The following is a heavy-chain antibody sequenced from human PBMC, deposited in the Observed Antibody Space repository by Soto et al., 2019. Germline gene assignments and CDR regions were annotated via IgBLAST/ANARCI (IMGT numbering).Heavy chain of an antibody. D-gene: IGHD3-10*01. V-gene: IGHV4-59*08. CDR2: IYYRGST. CDR3: ARQVSTMVRGVIPGWFDP. J-gene: IGHJ5*02. CDR1: GGSISSYY. Sequence: SETLSLTCTVSGGSISSYYWSWIRQPPGKGLEWIGYIYYRGSTNYNPSLKSRVTISVDTSKNQFSLKLSSVTAADTAVYYCARQVSTMVRGVIPGWFDPWGQGTLVTVSS.